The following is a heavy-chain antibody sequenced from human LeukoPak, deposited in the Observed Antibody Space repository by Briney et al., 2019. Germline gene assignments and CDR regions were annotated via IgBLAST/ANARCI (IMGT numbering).Heavy chain of an antibody. Sequence: ASVKVSCKASGYAFNSYHMHWVRQGPGQGREWMGIVRARGENATYAQKFQGRVIMTTDTSTRTVYMELSSLRSEDTAVYYWARFPAGELERVTANCYYGMDVWGQGTTVTVSS. CDR3: ARFPAGELERVTANCYYGMDV. CDR1: GYAFNSYH. CDR2: VRARGENA. V-gene: IGHV1-46*02. D-gene: IGHD1-26*01. J-gene: IGHJ6*02.